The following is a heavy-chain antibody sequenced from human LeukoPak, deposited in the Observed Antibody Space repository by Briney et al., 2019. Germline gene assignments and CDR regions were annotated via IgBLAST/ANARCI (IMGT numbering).Heavy chain of an antibody. D-gene: IGHD6-19*01. J-gene: IGHJ4*02. CDR3: ARGTSSGWYYSFDY. Sequence: SQTLSLTCAISGDSVSSNSAAWNWIRQSPSRGLEWLGRTYSRSKLYNDYAVSVKSRVTINPDTSKNQFSLQLNSVTPEDTAVYYCARGTSSGWYYSFDYWGQGTLVTVSS. V-gene: IGHV6-1*01. CDR1: GDSVSSNSAA. CDR2: TYSRSKLYN.